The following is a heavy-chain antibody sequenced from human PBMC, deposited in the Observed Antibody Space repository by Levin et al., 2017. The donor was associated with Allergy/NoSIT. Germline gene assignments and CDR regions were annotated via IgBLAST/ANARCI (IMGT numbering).Heavy chain of an antibody. CDR2: ISWNSGSI. J-gene: IGHJ4*02. CDR1: GFTFDDYA. Sequence: GGSLRLSCAASGFTFDDYAMHWVRQAPGKGLEWVSSISWNSGSIDYADSVKGRFTISRDNAKNSLYLQMNSLRPEDTALYYCVRDLGRIAISGVYWGQGTLVTVSS. CDR3: VRDLGRIAISGVY. D-gene: IGHD6-13*01. V-gene: IGHV3-9*01.